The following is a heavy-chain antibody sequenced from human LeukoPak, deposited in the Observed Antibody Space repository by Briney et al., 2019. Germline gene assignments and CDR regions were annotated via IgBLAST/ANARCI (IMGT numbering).Heavy chain of an antibody. J-gene: IGHJ4*02. CDR1: GFTFSSYA. Sequence: GGSLRLSCAASGFTFSSYAMHWVRQAPGKGLEWVAVISYDGSNKYYADSVKGRFTISRDNAKNSLYLQMNSLRAEDTAVYYCAREREPVTTEFDYWGQGTLATVSS. CDR3: AREREPVTTEFDY. D-gene: IGHD4-17*01. CDR2: ISYDGSNK. V-gene: IGHV3-30-3*01.